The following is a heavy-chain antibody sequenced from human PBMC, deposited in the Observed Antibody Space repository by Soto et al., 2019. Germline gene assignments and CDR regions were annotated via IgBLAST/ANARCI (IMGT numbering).Heavy chain of an antibody. Sequence: ASETLSLTCTVSGGSISGYFWSWIRQPPGRGLEWIGYIYYSGSTNYNPSLKSRVTISIDTSKNQFSLKLSSVTAADTALYYCARVGGRNNYNWFDPWGQGTLVTVSS. V-gene: IGHV4-59*01. CDR2: IYYSGST. D-gene: IGHD1-20*01. CDR1: GGSISGYF. J-gene: IGHJ5*02. CDR3: ARVGGRNNYNWFDP.